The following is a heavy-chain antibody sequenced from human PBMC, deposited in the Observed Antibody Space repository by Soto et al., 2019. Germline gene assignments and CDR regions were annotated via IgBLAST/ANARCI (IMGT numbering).Heavy chain of an antibody. CDR2: IFPSGTT. CDR3: GRGRYFDS. Sequence: PSETLSLTWAVSGGSLSSETNSGNWMRQPPGKGLDWIGYIFPSGTTYYNRYFKSRVSISIDVSKNQFTLMLRSLTAADASVYYCGRGRYFDSWRQGTLVTVSS. J-gene: IGHJ4*02. V-gene: IGHV4-30-2*01. CDR1: GGSLSSETNS.